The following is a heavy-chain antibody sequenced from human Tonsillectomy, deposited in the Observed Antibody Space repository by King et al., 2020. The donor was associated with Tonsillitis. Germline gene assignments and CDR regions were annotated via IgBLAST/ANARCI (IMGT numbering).Heavy chain of an antibody. CDR2: ISAYNGNT. J-gene: IGHJ4*02. CDR1: GYTFTSYG. Sequence: QLVQSGAEVKKPGASLKVSCKASGYTFTSYGISCVRQAPGLGLEWMGWISAYNGNTKYAQKHQGRVTMTTDTSTSTAYMALRSLRSDDTAVYYCARDADMYSSSTHFDYWGQGTLVTVSS. V-gene: IGHV1-18*01. D-gene: IGHD6-6*01. CDR3: ARDADMYSSSTHFDY.